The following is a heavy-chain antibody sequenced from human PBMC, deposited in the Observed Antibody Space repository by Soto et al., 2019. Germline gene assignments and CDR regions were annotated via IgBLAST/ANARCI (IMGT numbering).Heavy chain of an antibody. CDR3: ARGAFDDYGGDYFDY. D-gene: IGHD4-17*01. CDR2: INHSGGA. Sequence: XETLSLTCAVYGWSFSGYYWTWIRQPPGKGLEWIGEINHSGGANYNPSLKSRLTLSVDTSKNQFSLKVNSVTAADTAMYYCARGAFDDYGGDYFDYWGQGTLVTVSS. CDR1: GWSFSGYY. J-gene: IGHJ4*02. V-gene: IGHV4-34*01.